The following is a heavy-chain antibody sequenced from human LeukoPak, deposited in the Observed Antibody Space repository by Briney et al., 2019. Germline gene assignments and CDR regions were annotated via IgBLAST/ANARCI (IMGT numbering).Heavy chain of an antibody. CDR2: INPSGGST. J-gene: IGHJ4*02. V-gene: IGHV1-46*01. CDR3: ARVWDGYNPGLGD. D-gene: IGHD5-24*01. CDR1: GYTFTSYY. Sequence: GASVKVSCKASGYTFTSYYMHWVRQAPGQGLEWMGIINPSGGSTSYAQKFQGRVAMTRDTSTSTVYMELSSLRSEDTVVYYCARVWDGYNPGLGDWGQGTLVTVSS.